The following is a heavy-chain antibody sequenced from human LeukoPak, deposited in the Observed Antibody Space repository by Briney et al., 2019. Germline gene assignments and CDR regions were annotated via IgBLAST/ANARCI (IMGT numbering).Heavy chain of an antibody. CDR2: IYNSGST. Sequence: SETLSLTCAVYGGSFSGSNWSWIRQPPGQGLEWIGEIYNSGSTIYNPSLKSRVTISVDTSKNQFSLNLISVTAADTAVYYCVRAYDYWGQGTLVTVSS. V-gene: IGHV4-34*01. J-gene: IGHJ4*02. CDR1: GGSFSGSN. CDR3: VRAYDY.